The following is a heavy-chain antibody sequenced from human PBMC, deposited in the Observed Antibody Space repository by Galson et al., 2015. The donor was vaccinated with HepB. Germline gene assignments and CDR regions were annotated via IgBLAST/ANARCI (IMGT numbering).Heavy chain of an antibody. CDR1: GGTFSSYT. V-gene: IGHV1-69*02. CDR2: IIPILGIA. J-gene: IGHJ4*02. CDR3: ARGGDSGWYFEGFDY. D-gene: IGHD6-19*01. Sequence: SVKVSCKASGGTFSSYTISWVRQAPGQGLEWMGRIIPILGIANYAQKFQVRVTITADKSTSTAYMELSSLRSEDTAVYYCARGGDSGWYFEGFDYWGQGTLVTVSS.